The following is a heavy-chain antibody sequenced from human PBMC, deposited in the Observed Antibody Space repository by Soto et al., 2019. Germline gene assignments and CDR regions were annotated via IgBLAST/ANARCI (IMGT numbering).Heavy chain of an antibody. CDR1: GFTFSSYG. Sequence: QVQLVESGGGVVQPGRSLRLSCAASGFTFSSYGMHWVRQAPGKGLEWVAVIWYDGSNKYYADSVKGRFTISRDNSKNTLYLQMNSLRAEDTAVYYCARALPDGAFDIWGQGTMVTVSS. CDR2: IWYDGSNK. V-gene: IGHV3-33*01. CDR3: ARALPDGAFDI. J-gene: IGHJ3*02.